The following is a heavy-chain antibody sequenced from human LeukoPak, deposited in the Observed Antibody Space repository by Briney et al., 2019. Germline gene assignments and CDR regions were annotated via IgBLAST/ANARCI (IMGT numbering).Heavy chain of an antibody. CDR2: INARGDT. J-gene: IGHJ5*02. CDR1: GWSFNDYY. CDR3: ARGQVPTARGYNWFDP. V-gene: IGHV4-34*01. Sequence: SETLSLTCAVYGWSFNDYYWNWIRQPPGKGLEWIGEINARGDTNYNPSLKSRVTISVGTSKKQFSLRLTSLIAADTALYYCARGQVPTARGYNWFDPWGQGTLVTVSS. D-gene: IGHD2-2*01.